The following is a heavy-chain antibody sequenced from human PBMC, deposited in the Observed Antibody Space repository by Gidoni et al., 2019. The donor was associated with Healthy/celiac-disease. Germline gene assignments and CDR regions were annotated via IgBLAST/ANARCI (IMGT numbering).Heavy chain of an antibody. J-gene: IGHJ6*02. CDR1: GYTFTCYY. D-gene: IGHD3-10*01. CDR2: INPNSGGT. CDR3: ASELYGSGSYIYGMDV. Sequence: QVQLVQSGAAVKKPGASVKVSCKASGYTFTCYYMHWVRQAPGQGLEWMGWINPNSGGTNYAQKFQGRVTMTRDTSISTAYMELSRLRSDDTAVYYCASELYGSGSYIYGMDVWGQGTTVTVSS. V-gene: IGHV1-2*02.